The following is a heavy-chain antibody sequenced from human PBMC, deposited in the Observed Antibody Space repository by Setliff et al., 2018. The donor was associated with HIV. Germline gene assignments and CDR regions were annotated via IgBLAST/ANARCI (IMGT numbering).Heavy chain of an antibody. J-gene: IGHJ4*02. CDR2: IYYSGST. V-gene: IGHV4-59*11. Sequence: SETLSLTCTVSGGSISSHYWSWIRQPPGKGLEWIGYIYYSGSTNYNPSLKSRVTISVDTSKNQFSLKLSPVTAADTAVYYCARVARGGHSSRWYYFDYWGQGTLVT. D-gene: IGHD6-13*01. CDR1: GGSISSHY. CDR3: ARVARGGHSSRWYYFDY.